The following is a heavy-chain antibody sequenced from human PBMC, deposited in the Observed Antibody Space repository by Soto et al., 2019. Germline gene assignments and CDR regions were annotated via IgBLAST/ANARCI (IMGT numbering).Heavy chain of an antibody. CDR3: ARSQGSSTSLEIYYYYYYGMDV. Sequence: ASVKVSCKASGGTFSSYAISWVRQAPGQGLEWMGGIIPISGTANYAQKFQGRVTITADESTSAAYMELSSLRSEDTAVYYCARSQGSSTSLEIYYYYYYGMDVWGQGTTVTVSS. D-gene: IGHD2-2*01. V-gene: IGHV1-69*13. CDR1: GGTFSSYA. CDR2: IIPISGTA. J-gene: IGHJ6*02.